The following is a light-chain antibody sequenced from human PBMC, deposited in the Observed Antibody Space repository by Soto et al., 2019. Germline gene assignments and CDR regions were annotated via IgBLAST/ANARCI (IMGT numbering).Light chain of an antibody. CDR1: QSLLHITGETF. Sequence: PRIRLSLTFSPGQPDSIYCKSSQSLLHITGETFLFWYLQKPGQSPQLLIYDAYNRATGIPPRFSCSGSGTDFTLTCGSVVPEDPAVCYWQQRHAWPIAIGQGTRLEIK. J-gene: IGKJ5*01. CDR2: DAY. V-gene: IGKV2D-29*02. CDR3: QQRHAWPIA.